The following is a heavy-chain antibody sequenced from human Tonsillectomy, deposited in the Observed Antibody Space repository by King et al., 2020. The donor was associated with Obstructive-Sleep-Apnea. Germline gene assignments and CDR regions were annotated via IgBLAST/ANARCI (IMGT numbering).Heavy chain of an antibody. CDR2: ISSSTSYT. CDR1: GFTFSDYY. Sequence: VQLVEFGGGLVKPGGSLRLSCAASGFTFSDYYMSWIRQAPGKGLEWVSDISSSTSYTNYADSVKGRFTISRDNAKNSLSLQMKSLRGEDTAVYYCVRRKVTTAADAFDLWGQGTMVTVSS. D-gene: IGHD4-17*01. J-gene: IGHJ3*01. CDR3: VRRKVTTAADAFDL. V-gene: IGHV3-11*06.